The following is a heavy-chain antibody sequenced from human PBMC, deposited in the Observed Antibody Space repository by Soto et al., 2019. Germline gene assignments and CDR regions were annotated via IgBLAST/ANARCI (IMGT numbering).Heavy chain of an antibody. CDR1: GASISTSNYY. Sequence: SETLSLTCTVSGASISTSNYYWGWVRQSPGKDLGWIGTFSYSGSTYYNPSLKSRGTISVDTSKNHFSLTLSSVTAADTAVYYCARHVSGSNSGTSPRGRFYFDSWGQGTLVTVSS. D-gene: IGHD1-26*01. J-gene: IGHJ4*02. V-gene: IGHV4-39*01. CDR2: FSYSGST. CDR3: ARHVSGSNSGTSPRGRFYFDS.